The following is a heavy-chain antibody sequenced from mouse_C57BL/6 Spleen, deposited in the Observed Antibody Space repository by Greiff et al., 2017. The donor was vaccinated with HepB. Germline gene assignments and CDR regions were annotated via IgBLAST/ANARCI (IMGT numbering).Heavy chain of an antibody. CDR1: GYTFTSYW. CDR3: ARSDGSSYVDY. Sequence: VKLQQPGAELVKPGASVKLSCKASGYTFTSYWMQWVKQRPGQGLEWIGEIDPSDSYTNYNQKFKGKATLTVDTSSSTAYMQLSSLTSEDSAVYYCARSDGSSYVDYWGQGTTLTVSS. V-gene: IGHV1-50*01. CDR2: IDPSDSYT. D-gene: IGHD1-1*01. J-gene: IGHJ2*01.